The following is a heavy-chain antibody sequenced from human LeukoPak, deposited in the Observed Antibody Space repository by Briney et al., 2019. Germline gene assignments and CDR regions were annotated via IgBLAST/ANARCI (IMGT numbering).Heavy chain of an antibody. J-gene: IGHJ5*02. V-gene: IGHV3-33*01. CDR1: GFTFSSYG. D-gene: IGHD3-22*01. CDR3: ARDAMGGSGYDWFDP. CDR2: IWFDGRNK. Sequence: GGSLRLSCAASGFTFSSYGMHWVRQAPGKGLEWVAVIWFDGRNKYYADSVKGRFVISRDNSKNTLFLQMNSLRAEDTAVYYCARDAMGGSGYDWFDPWGQGTLVTVSS.